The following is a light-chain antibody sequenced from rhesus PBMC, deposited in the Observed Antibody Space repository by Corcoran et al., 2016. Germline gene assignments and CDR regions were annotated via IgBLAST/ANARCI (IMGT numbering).Light chain of an antibody. CDR2: MAH. Sequence: DIQMTQSPSSLSASVGDRVTITCRASQGISSYLAWYQQKPGKAPKLLIYMAHTVQSWVPSRFSGSGSGTDFTLTINSLQPEDFATYYCQQRNSHPFSFGQGTNVEIK. V-gene: IGKV1-25*01. CDR3: QQRNSHPFS. J-gene: IGKJ2*01. CDR1: QGISSY.